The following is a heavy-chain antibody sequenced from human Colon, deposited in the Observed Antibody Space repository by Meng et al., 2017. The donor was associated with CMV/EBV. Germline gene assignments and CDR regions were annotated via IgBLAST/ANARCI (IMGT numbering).Heavy chain of an antibody. V-gene: IGHV1-2*02. CDR1: GYTFTGYY. D-gene: IGHD6-6*01. CDR2: INPNSGGT. J-gene: IGHJ3*02. Sequence: ASVKVSCKASGYTFTGYYMHWVRQAPGQGLEWMGWINPNSGGTNYAQKFQGRVTMTRDTSISTAYMELSRLRSDDTAVYYCARPVYSSSSIKAFDIWGQGTMVTVSS. CDR3: ARPVYSSSSIKAFDI.